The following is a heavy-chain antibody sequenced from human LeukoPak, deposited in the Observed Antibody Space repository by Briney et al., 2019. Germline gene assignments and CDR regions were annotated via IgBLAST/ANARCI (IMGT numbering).Heavy chain of an antibody. Sequence: SETLSLTCTVSGGSISSGDYYWSWIRQPPGKGLEWIGYIYYNGSTYYNPSLKSRVTISVDTSKNQFSLKLSSVTAADTAVYYCARDTRYYYDSSGYYLGYYGMDVWGQGTTVTVSS. CDR1: GGSISSGDYY. D-gene: IGHD3-22*01. V-gene: IGHV4-30-4*01. CDR2: IYYNGST. CDR3: ARDTRYYYDSSGYYLGYYGMDV. J-gene: IGHJ6*02.